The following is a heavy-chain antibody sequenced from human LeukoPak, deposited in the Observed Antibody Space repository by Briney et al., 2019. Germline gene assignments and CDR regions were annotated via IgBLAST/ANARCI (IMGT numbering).Heavy chain of an antibody. CDR3: ARDSLTHYYYDSSGYYRTDAFDI. V-gene: IGHV3-23*01. D-gene: IGHD3-22*01. Sequence: PGGSLRLSCAASGFTFTTYAMSWVRQAPGKGLEWVSAISGSGGSTYYADSVKGRFTISRDNAKNLLYLQMNSLRAEDTAVYYCARDSLTHYYYDSSGYYRTDAFDIWGQGTMVTVSS. CDR2: ISGSGGST. CDR1: GFTFTTYA. J-gene: IGHJ3*02.